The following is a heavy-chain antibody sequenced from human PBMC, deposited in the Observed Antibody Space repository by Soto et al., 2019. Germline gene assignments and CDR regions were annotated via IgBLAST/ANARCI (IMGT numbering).Heavy chain of an antibody. V-gene: IGHV3-30*18. CDR1: GFTFSSYG. D-gene: IGHD1-26*01. J-gene: IGHJ4*01. CDR3: AKDILYSGSYSDY. CDR2: ISYDGTNK. Sequence: LRLSCAASGFTFSSYGMHWVRQAPGKGLEWVAVISYDGTNKYYADSVKGRFTISRDNSKNTLYLQMNSLRVEDTAVYYCAKDILYSGSYSDYWGQGTLVTVSS.